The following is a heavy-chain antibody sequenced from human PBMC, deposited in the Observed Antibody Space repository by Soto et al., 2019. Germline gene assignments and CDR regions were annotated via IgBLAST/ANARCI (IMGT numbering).Heavy chain of an antibody. CDR3: ASFPYYDYIWGSFRRWDYYYMDV. D-gene: IGHD3-16*02. Sequence: SETLSLTCTVSGGSISSSSYYWGWIRQPPGRGLEWIGSIYYSGSTYYNPSLKSRVTISVDTSKNQFSLKLSSVTAADTAVYYCASFPYYDYIWGSFRRWDYYYMDVWGKGTTVTVSS. CDR2: IYYSGST. CDR1: GGSISSSSYY. V-gene: IGHV4-39*01. J-gene: IGHJ6*03.